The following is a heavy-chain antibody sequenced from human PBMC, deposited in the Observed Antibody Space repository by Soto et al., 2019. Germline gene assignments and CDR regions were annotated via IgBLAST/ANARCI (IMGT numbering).Heavy chain of an antibody. CDR1: GYTFTSYR. V-gene: IGHV1-18*01. D-gene: IGHD1-26*01. J-gene: IGHJ5*02. CDR3: ARVVGALGHWFDP. CDR2: ISAYNGNT. Sequence: QVQLVQSGGEVKKPGASVKVSCKASGYTFTSYRSSWGRQAPGQGLEWMGRISAYNGNTHYAQKLQGRVTTATDTSTSSVYMELRSLRSDDAAVYYCARVVGALGHWFDPWGQGTLVTVSS.